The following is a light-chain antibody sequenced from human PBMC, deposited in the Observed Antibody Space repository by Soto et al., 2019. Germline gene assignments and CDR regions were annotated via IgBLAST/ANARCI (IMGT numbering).Light chain of an antibody. CDR2: HAS. Sequence: EIVMTQSPATLSVSPGERVTLSCRASQSISSNLAWYQQKPGQAPRLLIYHASARAAGIPARFSGSGSGTEFTLTISRLQSEDSAVYYCQQHNQWPITFGQGTRLEIK. CDR3: QQHNQWPIT. J-gene: IGKJ5*01. CDR1: QSISSN. V-gene: IGKV3-15*01.